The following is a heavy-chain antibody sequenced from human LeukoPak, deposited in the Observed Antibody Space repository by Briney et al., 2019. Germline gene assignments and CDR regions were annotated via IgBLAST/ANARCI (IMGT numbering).Heavy chain of an antibody. V-gene: IGHV4-59*01. CDR1: GGSISSYY. D-gene: IGHD3-16*01. CDR2: IYYSGST. CDR3: ARETSQKGAHYMDV. J-gene: IGHJ6*03. Sequence: PSETLSLTCTVSGGSISSYYWSWIRQPPGKGLEWIGYIYYSGSTSYKSSLKSRVTISVDTSKNQFSLKLSSVTAADTAVYYCARETSQKGAHYMDVWGKGTTVTISS.